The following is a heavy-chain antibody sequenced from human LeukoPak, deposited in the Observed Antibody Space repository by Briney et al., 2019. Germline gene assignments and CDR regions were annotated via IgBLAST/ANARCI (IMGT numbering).Heavy chain of an antibody. V-gene: IGHV1-18*01. CDR1: GYTFVHFG. Sequence: ASVKVSCKTSGYTFVHFGVSWVRQAPGQGLEWMGWISANNGNTDYAQKFQGRVTMTTDTSTSTAYMELRSLRSDDTAVYYCARGYDFWSGHSSLFDFWGQGTLVTVSS. CDR2: ISANNGNT. CDR3: ARGYDFWSGHSSLFDF. D-gene: IGHD3-3*01. J-gene: IGHJ4*02.